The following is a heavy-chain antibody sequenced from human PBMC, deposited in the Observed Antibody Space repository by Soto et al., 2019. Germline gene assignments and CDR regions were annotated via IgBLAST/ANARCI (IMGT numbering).Heavy chain of an antibody. CDR3: ARAMSRIAAAVSRVSRDLGRDYFDY. Sequence: ASVKVSCKASGYTFTSYYMHWVRQAPGQGLEWMGIINPSGGSTSYAQKFQGRVTMTRDTSTSTVYMELSSLRSEDTAVYYCARAMSRIAAAVSRVSRDLGRDYFDYWGQGTLDTVSS. D-gene: IGHD6-13*01. CDR2: INPSGGST. CDR1: GYTFTSYY. J-gene: IGHJ4*02. V-gene: IGHV1-46*01.